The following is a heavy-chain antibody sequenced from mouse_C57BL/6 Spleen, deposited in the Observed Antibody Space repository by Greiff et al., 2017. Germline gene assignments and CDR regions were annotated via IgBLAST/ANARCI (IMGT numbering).Heavy chain of an antibody. CDR3: ARGREDWYFDV. J-gene: IGHJ1*03. CDR1: GFTFSSYA. Sequence: EVKLMESGGGLVKPGGSLKLSCAASGFTFSSYAMSWVRQTPEKRLEWVATISDGGSYTYYPDNVKGRFTFSRDNAKNNLYLQMSHLKSEDTAMYYCARGREDWYFDVWGTGTTVTVSS. CDR2: ISDGGSYT. V-gene: IGHV5-4*03.